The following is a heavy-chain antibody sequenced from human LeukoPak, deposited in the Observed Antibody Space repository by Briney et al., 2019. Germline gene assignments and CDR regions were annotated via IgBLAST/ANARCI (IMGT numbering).Heavy chain of an antibody. Sequence: SVKVSCKASGGTFSSYAISWVRQAPGQGLEWMGGIIPIFGTANYAQKFQGRVTITTDESTSTAYMELSSLRSEDTAVYYCARESYCSSTSCYRGWFDPWGQGTLVTVSS. J-gene: IGHJ5*02. D-gene: IGHD2-2*02. CDR3: ARESYCSSTSCYRGWFDP. V-gene: IGHV1-69*05. CDR1: GGTFSSYA. CDR2: IIPIFGTA.